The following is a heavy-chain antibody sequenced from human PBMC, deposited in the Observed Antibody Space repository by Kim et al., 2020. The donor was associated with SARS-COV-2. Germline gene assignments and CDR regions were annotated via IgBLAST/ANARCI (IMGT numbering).Heavy chain of an antibody. J-gene: IGHJ4*02. Sequence: SSNTGYADSVRGQFTISRDNAKDSVYLQMNSLRTEDTAVYYCARADRNLDYWGQGTLVIVSS. D-gene: IGHD3-22*01. CDR2: SSNT. V-gene: IGHV3-11*05. CDR3: ARADRNLDY.